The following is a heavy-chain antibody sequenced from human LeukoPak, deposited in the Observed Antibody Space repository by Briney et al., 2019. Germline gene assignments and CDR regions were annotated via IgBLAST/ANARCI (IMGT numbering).Heavy chain of an antibody. CDR3: AKSLGYCSGGSCYSANWFDP. CDR1: GFTFSSYA. J-gene: IGHJ5*02. Sequence: GGSLRLSCAASGFTFSSYAMSWVRQAPGKGLEWVSAISGSGGSTYYADSVKGRFTISRDNSKNTLYLQMNSLRAEDTAVYYCAKSLGYCSGGSCYSANWFDPWGQGTLVTASS. D-gene: IGHD2-15*01. V-gene: IGHV3-23*01. CDR2: ISGSGGST.